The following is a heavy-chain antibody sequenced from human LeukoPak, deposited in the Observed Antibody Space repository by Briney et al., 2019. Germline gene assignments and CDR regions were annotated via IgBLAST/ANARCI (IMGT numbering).Heavy chain of an antibody. CDR1: GFTFSSYW. J-gene: IGHJ4*02. CDR2: IKQDGSEK. V-gene: IGHV3-7*01. CDR3: ARGQWELLAEENLDY. D-gene: IGHD1-26*01. Sequence: GGSLRLSCAASGFTFSSYWMSWVRQAPGKGLEWVANIKQDGSEKYYGDSAKGRFTISRDNAKNSLYLQMNSLRAEDTAVYYCARGQWELLAEENLDYWGQGTLVTVSS.